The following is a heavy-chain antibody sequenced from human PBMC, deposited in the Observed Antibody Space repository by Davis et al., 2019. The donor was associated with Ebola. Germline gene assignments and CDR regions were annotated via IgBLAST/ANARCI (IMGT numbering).Heavy chain of an antibody. J-gene: IGHJ4*02. Sequence: GGSLRLSCAASGFTVSSNYMSWVRQAPGKGLEWVSYISSSSSTIYYADSVKGRFTISRDNAKNSLYLQMNSLRDEDTAVYYCARESYYYDSSGYTYYFDYWGQGTLVTVSS. CDR3: ARESYYYDSSGYTYYFDY. CDR2: ISSSSSTI. V-gene: IGHV3-48*02. CDR1: GFTVSSNY. D-gene: IGHD3-22*01.